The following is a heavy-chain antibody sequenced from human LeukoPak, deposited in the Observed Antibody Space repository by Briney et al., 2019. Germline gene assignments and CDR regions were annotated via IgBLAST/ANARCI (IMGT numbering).Heavy chain of an antibody. Sequence: GGSLRLSCAATGFTFSSYSMNWVRQAPGKGLEWVSSISSSSSYIYYADSVKGRFTISRDNAKNSLYLQMNSLRAEDTAVYYCARDCSGGSCYDYWGQGTLVTVSS. J-gene: IGHJ4*02. CDR1: GFTFSSYS. CDR3: ARDCSGGSCYDY. D-gene: IGHD2-15*01. CDR2: ISSSSSYI. V-gene: IGHV3-21*01.